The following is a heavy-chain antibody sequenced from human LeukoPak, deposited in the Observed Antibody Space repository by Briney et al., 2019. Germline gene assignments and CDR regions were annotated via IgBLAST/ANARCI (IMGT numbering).Heavy chain of an antibody. J-gene: IGHJ2*01. CDR1: GGSFSGYY. CDR3: AREETTVSRYFDL. D-gene: IGHD4-17*01. CDR2: INHSGST. Sequence: PSETLSLTCAVYGGSFSGYYWSWIRQPPGKGLEWIGEINHSGSTNYNPSLKSRVTISVDTPKNQSSLKLSSVTAADTAVYYCAREETTVSRYFDLWGRGTLVTVSS. V-gene: IGHV4-34*01.